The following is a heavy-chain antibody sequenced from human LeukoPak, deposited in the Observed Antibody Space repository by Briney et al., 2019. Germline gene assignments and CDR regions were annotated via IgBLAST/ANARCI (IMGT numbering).Heavy chain of an antibody. CDR1: GFTFSSYG. CDR2: ISYDGSNK. Sequence: GGSLRLSCAASGFTFSSYGMHWVRQAPGKGLEWVAVISYDGSNKYYADSVKGRFTISRDNSKNTLYLQMNSLRAEDTAVYYCAKDRVEYYYYGMDVWGKGTTVTVSS. D-gene: IGHD5-24*01. V-gene: IGHV3-30*18. CDR3: AKDRVEYYYYGMDV. J-gene: IGHJ6*04.